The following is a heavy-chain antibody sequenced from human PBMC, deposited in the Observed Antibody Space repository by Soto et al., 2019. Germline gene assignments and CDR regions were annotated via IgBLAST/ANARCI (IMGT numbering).Heavy chain of an antibody. V-gene: IGHV4-4*02. CDR1: GGSISSSNW. CDR2: IYHSGST. CDR3: ARLLSGYYYDSSGSHGGFDP. D-gene: IGHD3-22*01. J-gene: IGHJ5*02. Sequence: PSETLSLTCAVSGGSISSSNWWSWVRQPPGKGLEWIGEIYHSGSTNYNPSLKSRVTISVDKSKNQFFLKLSSVTAADTAVYYCARLLSGYYYDSSGSHGGFDPWGQGTLVTVS.